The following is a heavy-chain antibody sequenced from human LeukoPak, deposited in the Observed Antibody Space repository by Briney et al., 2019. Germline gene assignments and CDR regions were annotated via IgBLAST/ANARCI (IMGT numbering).Heavy chain of an antibody. J-gene: IGHJ6*02. CDR3: ARDSAMVRGVSLPGGMDV. V-gene: IGHV3-33*01. Sequence: TGGSLRLSCAASGFTFSSYGMHWVRQAPGKGLEWVAVIWYDGSNKYYADSVKGRFTISRDNSKNTLYLQMNSLRAEDTAVYYCARDSAMVRGVSLPGGMDVWGQGTTVTVSS. CDR1: GFTFSSYG. CDR2: IWYDGSNK. D-gene: IGHD3-10*01.